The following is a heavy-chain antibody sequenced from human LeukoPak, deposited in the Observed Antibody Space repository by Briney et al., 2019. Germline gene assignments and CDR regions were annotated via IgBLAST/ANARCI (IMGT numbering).Heavy chain of an antibody. Sequence: SETLSLSCSVSGGSISSYYWSWIRQPPGKGLGWVGYIYYSGRTNYNPSLKSRVTIPVDTSKNQFSLKLSSVTAADTAVYYCARDGGTYCYYGMDVWGQPTTVTVPS. D-gene: IGHD3-3*01. CDR2: IYYSGRT. V-gene: IGHV4-59*13. J-gene: IGHJ6*02. CDR1: GGSISSYY. CDR3: ARDGGTYCYYGMDV.